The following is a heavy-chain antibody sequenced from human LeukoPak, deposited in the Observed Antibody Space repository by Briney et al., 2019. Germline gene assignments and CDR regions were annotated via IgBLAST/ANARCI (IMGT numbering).Heavy chain of an antibody. J-gene: IGHJ5*02. CDR3: ARGDSRGYYYTSGFDP. V-gene: IGHV3-23*01. Sequence: GALRLSCAASGFTFSSYGMSWVRPAPGKGLEWVSAISGSGGSTYYADSVKGRFTISRDNAKNTLHLQMNSLRAEDTAVYYCARGDSRGYYYTSGFDPWGQGTLVTVSS. CDR2: ISGSGGST. D-gene: IGHD3-22*01. CDR1: GFTFSSYG.